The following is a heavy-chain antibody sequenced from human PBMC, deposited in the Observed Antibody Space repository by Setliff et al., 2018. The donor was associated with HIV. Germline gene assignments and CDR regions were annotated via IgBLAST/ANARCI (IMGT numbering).Heavy chain of an antibody. CDR1: GYTFTAYQ. CDR3: ARSLPAEYFHH. Sequence: GASVKVSCKASGYTFTAYQMHWVRQAPGQGLEWMGWINPNSGGSTSYAQKFEGRVSMTRDTSTSTVYMELSSLRSEDTAVYYCARSLPAEYFHHWGQGTLVTVSS. J-gene: IGHJ1*01. D-gene: IGHD2-21*02. CDR2: INPNSGGST. V-gene: IGHV1-2*02.